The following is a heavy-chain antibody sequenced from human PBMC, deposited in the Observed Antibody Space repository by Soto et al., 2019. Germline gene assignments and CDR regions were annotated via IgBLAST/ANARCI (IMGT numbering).Heavy chain of an antibody. CDR2: ISSSSSTI. CDR1: GFTFSSYS. V-gene: IGHV3-48*01. D-gene: IGHD3-3*01. Sequence: GGSLRLSCAASGFTFSSYSMNWVRQAPGKGLEWVSYISSSSSTIYYAVSVKGRFTISRDNAKNSLYLQMSSLRAEDTAVYYCARDRTIFGVVIIYYFDYWGQGTLVTVSS. CDR3: ARDRTIFGVVIIYYFDY. J-gene: IGHJ4*02.